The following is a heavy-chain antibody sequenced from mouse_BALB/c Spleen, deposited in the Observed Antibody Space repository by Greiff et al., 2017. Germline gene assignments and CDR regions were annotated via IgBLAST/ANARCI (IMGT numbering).Heavy chain of an antibody. CDR3: ARSSGQLGLSMDY. CDR2: IYPGGGYT. D-gene: IGHD3-1*01. CDR1: GYTFTNYW. J-gene: IGHJ4*01. Sequence: VQLQQSGAELVRPGPSVSMSCKAAGYTFTNYWIGWVKQRPGHGLEWIGDIYPGGGYTNYTEKFTGKATLTADTASSTAYMQLSSLTSEDSAIYYFARSSGQLGLSMDYWGQGTSVTVSS. V-gene: IGHV1-63*02.